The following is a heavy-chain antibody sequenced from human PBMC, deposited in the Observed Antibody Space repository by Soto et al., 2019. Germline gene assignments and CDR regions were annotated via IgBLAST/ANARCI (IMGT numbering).Heavy chain of an antibody. J-gene: IGHJ4*02. CDR1: GFPFSNYA. CDR3: AKIPIMTTVTHYFDY. CDR2: INGGAGST. D-gene: IGHD4-17*01. Sequence: EVQLLESGGGLAQPGGSLRLSCAASGFPFSNYAMSWVRQAPGKGLERVSTINGGAGSTYYADSVKGRFTISRDDSKNTLYLQMNSLRAEDTAVYYCAKIPIMTTVTHYFDYWGQGTLVTVSS. V-gene: IGHV3-23*01.